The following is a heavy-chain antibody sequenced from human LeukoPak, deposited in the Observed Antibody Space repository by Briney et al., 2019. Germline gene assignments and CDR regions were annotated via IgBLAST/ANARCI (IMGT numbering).Heavy chain of an antibody. CDR2: IYYSGST. D-gene: IGHD2-2*02. CDR1: GGSISSYY. Sequence: SSETLSLTCTVSGGSISSYYWSWIRQPPGKGLEWIGYIYYSGSTNYNPSLKSRVTISVDTSKNQFSLKLSSVTAADTAVYYCAGLSGCSSTSCYTSFDYWGQGTLVTVSS. V-gene: IGHV4-59*08. CDR3: AGLSGCSSTSCYTSFDY. J-gene: IGHJ4*02.